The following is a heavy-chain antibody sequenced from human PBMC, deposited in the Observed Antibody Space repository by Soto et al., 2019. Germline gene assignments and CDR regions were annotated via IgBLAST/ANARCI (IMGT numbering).Heavy chain of an antibody. CDR2: ISAYNGNT. D-gene: IGHD3-3*01. CDR3: ARGGVVTKLTGNWFDP. V-gene: IGHV1-18*01. CDR1: GYTFTSYG. J-gene: IGHJ5*02. Sequence: ASVKVSCKASGYTFTSYGISWVRQAPGQGLEWMGWISAYNGNTNYAQKLQGRVTMTTDTSTSTAYMELRSLRSDDTAVYYCARGGVVTKLTGNWFDPWGQGTLVTVSS.